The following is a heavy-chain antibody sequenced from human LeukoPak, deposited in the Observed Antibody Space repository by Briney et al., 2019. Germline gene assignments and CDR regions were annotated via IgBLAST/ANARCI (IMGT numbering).Heavy chain of an antibody. CDR1: GFTFSDYY. J-gene: IGHJ3*02. V-gene: IGHV3-69-1*01. CDR3: ATIGAFDI. Sequence: GGSLRLSCAASGFTFSDYYMSWIRQAPGKGLEWVSYITSGSTIYYADSVKGRFTISRDNAKNSLYLQMNSLRAEDTAVYYCATIGAFDIWGQGTMVTVSS. D-gene: IGHD1-26*01. CDR2: ITSGSTI.